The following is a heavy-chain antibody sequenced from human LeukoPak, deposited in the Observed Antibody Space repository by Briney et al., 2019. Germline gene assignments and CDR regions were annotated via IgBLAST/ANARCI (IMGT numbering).Heavy chain of an antibody. CDR1: GFTVSSNY. J-gene: IGHJ4*02. CDR2: IYSGGST. V-gene: IGHV3-53*01. D-gene: IGHD3-22*01. Sequence: PGGSLRLSCAASGFTVSSNYMSWVRQAPGKGLEWVSVIYSGGSTYYADSVKGRFTISRDNSKNTLYLQMNSLRAEDTAVYYCAKERRYYYDSSGSRSFDYWGQGTLVTVSS. CDR3: AKERRYYYDSSGSRSFDY.